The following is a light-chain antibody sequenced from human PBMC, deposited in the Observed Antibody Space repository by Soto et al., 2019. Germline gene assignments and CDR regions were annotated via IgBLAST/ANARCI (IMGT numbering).Light chain of an antibody. CDR2: DAS. CDR1: QSLSNY. V-gene: IGKV3-11*01. J-gene: IGKJ1*01. CDR3: LQSNNWPLT. Sequence: EIVLTQSPATLSLSPGERATLSCRASQSLSNYLAWYQQKPGQAPRLLIYDASNRATAIPARFSGSGSGTDFTLTISSLEPEDFAVYYCLQSNNWPLTFGQGTKVEIK.